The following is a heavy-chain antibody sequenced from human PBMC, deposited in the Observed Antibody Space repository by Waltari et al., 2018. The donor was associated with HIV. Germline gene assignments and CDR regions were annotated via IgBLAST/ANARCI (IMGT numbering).Heavy chain of an antibody. CDR2: TYYRSEWHR. V-gene: IGHV6-1*01. CDR3: VRDSYGFDT. Sequence: QVHLQQSGPGLLQASQSIFVSCVISGYSVSSNTAAWNWVRQSPAGALEWLGKTYYRSEWHREYAASLKGRIIIKSNTDSNQVSLQLSSVTSADTATYYCVRDSYGFDTWGEGTHVIV. D-gene: IGHD3-16*01. CDR1: GYSVSSNTAA. J-gene: IGHJ5*02.